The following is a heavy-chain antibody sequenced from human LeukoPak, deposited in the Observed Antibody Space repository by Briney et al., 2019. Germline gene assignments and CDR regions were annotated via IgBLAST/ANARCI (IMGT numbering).Heavy chain of an antibody. D-gene: IGHD3-22*01. J-gene: IGHJ4*02. CDR1: GFTFSSYA. CDR2: ISGSGGST. Sequence: PGGSLRLSCGASGFTFSSYAMSWVRQAPGKGLEWVSAISGSGGSTYYADSVKGRFTISRDNSKNTLYLQMNSLRAEDTAVYYCAKSFLYDSSGYSPWYYFDYWGQGTLVTVSS. V-gene: IGHV3-23*01. CDR3: AKSFLYDSSGYSPWYYFDY.